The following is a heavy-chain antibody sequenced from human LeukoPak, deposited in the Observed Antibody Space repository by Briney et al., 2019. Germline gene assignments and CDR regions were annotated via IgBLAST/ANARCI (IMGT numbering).Heavy chain of an antibody. D-gene: IGHD5-12*01. Sequence: ASVKVSCKASGYTFTSYDINWVRQATGQGLEWMGWMNPNSGNTGYAQKLQGRVTMTRNTSISTAYMELSSLRSEDTAVYYCARGLGSHSDIVATIYWGQGTLVTVSS. CDR1: GYTFTSYD. CDR2: MNPNSGNT. J-gene: IGHJ4*02. CDR3: ARGLGSHSDIVATIY. V-gene: IGHV1-8*01.